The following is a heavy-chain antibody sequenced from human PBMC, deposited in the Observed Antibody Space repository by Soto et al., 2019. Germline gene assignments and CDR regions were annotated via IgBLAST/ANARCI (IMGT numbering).Heavy chain of an antibody. CDR1: GGSISSSSYY. CDR3: ARWGPYSSGWYSSNWFDP. CDR2: IYYSGST. D-gene: IGHD6-19*01. J-gene: IGHJ5*02. V-gene: IGHV4-39*01. Sequence: LSETLSLTCAVSGGSISSSSYYWGWIRQPPGKGREWIGSIYYSGSTYYNPSLKSRVTISVDTSKNQFSLKLSSVTAADTAVYYCARWGPYSSGWYSSNWFDPWGQGTLVTVSS.